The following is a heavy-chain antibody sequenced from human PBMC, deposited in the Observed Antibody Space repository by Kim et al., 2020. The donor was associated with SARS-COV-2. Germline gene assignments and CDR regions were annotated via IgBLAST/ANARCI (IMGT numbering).Heavy chain of an antibody. J-gene: IGHJ5*02. CDR1: GYTFTSYG. V-gene: IGHV1-18*01. CDR3: ARVPSYDILTGYWDKWFDP. D-gene: IGHD3-9*01. CDR2: ISAYNGNT. Sequence: ASVKVSCKASGYTFTSYGISWVRQAPGQGLEWMGWISAYNGNTNYAQKLQGRVTMTTDTSTSTAYMELRSLRSDDTAVYYCARVPSYDILTGYWDKWFDPWGQGTLVTVSS.